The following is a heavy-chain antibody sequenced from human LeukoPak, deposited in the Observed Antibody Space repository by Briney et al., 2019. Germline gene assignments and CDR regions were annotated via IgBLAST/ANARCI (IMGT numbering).Heavy chain of an antibody. D-gene: IGHD6-13*01. CDR3: ARDVVAAAANYYYYMDV. CDR1: GYTFTGYY. J-gene: IGHJ6*03. Sequence: ASVKVSCKASGYTFTGYYMHWVRQAPGQGLEWMGWINPNSGGTNYAQKFQGRVTMTRDTSISTAYMELSRLRSDDTAVYYCARDVVAAAANYYYYMDVWGKGTTVTVSS. V-gene: IGHV1-2*02. CDR2: INPNSGGT.